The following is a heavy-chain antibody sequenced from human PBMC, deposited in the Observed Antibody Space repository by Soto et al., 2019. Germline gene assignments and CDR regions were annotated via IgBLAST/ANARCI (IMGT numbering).Heavy chain of an antibody. CDR3: ARERARARNRPFHP. CDR1: GDSINSGDFF. J-gene: IGHJ1*01. V-gene: IGHV4-30-4*01. CDR2: IYHTGST. D-gene: IGHD1-1*01. Sequence: PSETLSLTCVVSGDSINSGDFFYSWIRQTPGRGLEWIGSIYHTGSTYYKPSLKRRTAIRVDTSRSQFSLTLLSVTAADTAVYYCARERARARNRPFHPWGPGTLVTVSS.